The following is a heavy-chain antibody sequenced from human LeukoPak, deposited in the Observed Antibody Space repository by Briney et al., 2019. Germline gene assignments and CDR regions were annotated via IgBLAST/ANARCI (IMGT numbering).Heavy chain of an antibody. CDR2: IIPIFGTA. D-gene: IGHD5-24*01. V-gene: IGHV1-69*13. CDR3: ARIRDGYNDAYDI. CDR1: GGTFSSYV. Sequence: ASVKVSCKASGGTFSSYVISWVRQAPGQGLEWMGGIIPIFGTANYAQKFQGRVTITADESTSTAYMELSSLRSEDTAVYYCARIRDGYNDAYDIWGQGTMVTVPS. J-gene: IGHJ3*02.